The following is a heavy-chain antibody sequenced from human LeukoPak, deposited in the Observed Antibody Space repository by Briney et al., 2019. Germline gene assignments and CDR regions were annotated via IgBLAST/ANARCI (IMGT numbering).Heavy chain of an antibody. Sequence: GGSLRLSCAASGFTFSIYGMHWVRQAPGKGLEWVAVISYDGSNKYYADSVKGRFTISRDNSKNTLYLQMNSLRAEDTSVYYCAKDLTTVTTPYYYYGMDVWGQGTTVTVSS. CDR3: AKDLTTVTTPYYYYGMDV. J-gene: IGHJ6*02. D-gene: IGHD4-17*01. CDR2: ISYDGSNK. V-gene: IGHV3-30*18. CDR1: GFTFSIYG.